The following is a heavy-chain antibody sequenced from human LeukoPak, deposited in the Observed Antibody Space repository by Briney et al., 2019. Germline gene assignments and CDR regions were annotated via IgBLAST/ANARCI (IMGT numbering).Heavy chain of an antibody. CDR3: ARDQYTYGPNDY. J-gene: IGHJ4*02. Sequence: PSQTLSLTCTVSGGSISSGGYYWSWIRQPPGKGLEWIGYIYYSGSTKYNPSLNSRVTISVDTSKNQFSLKLSSVTAADTALYYCARDQYTYGPNDYWGQGTLVTVSP. CDR1: GGSISSGGYY. CDR2: IYYSGST. V-gene: IGHV4-61*08. D-gene: IGHD5-18*01.